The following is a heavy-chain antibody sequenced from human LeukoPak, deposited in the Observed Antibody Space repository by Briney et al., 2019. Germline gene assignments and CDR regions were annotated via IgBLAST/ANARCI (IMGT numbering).Heavy chain of an antibody. CDR1: GGSFSGYY. D-gene: IGHD3-22*01. Sequence: PSETLSLTCAVYGGSFSGYYWSWIRQPPGKGLEWVSYISSSGSTIYYADSVKGRFTISRDNAKNSLYLQMNSLRAEDTAVYYCARDHYDRTFGPWGQGTLVTVSS. J-gene: IGHJ5*02. CDR3: ARDHYDRTFGP. CDR2: ISSSGSTI. V-gene: IGHV3-11*01.